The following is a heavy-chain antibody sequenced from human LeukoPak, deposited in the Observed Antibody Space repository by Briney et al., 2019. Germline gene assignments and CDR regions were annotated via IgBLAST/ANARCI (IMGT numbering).Heavy chain of an antibody. V-gene: IGHV4-59*08. CDR1: GGSISSYY. CDR3: ARHPYSSGSDYYYYMDV. J-gene: IGHJ6*03. Sequence: SETLSLTCTVTGGSISSYYWSWIRPPPWQGLDGIGYIYYSWSSNYNPPLNSRVPIPVDTSKNQFSLKLSSVTAADTAVYYCARHPYSSGSDYYYYMDVWGKGTTVTVSS. D-gene: IGHD6-19*01. CDR2: IYYSWSS.